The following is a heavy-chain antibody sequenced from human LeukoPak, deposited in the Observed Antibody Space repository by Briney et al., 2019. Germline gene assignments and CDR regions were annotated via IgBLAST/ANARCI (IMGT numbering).Heavy chain of an antibody. CDR1: GFTFSSYG. Sequence: GGSLRLSCAASGFTFSSYGMHWVRQAPGKGLEWVAFIRYDGSNKYYADSVKGRFTISRDNSKNTLYLQMNSLRAEDTAVYYCAKGGSFIVVVPAALDYWGQGTLVTVSS. V-gene: IGHV3-30*02. D-gene: IGHD2-2*01. CDR2: IRYDGSNK. CDR3: AKGGSFIVVVPAALDY. J-gene: IGHJ4*02.